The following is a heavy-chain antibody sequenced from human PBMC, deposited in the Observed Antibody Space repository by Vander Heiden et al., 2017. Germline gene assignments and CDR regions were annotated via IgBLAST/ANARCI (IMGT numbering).Heavy chain of an antibody. Sequence: QVQLVESGGGVVQPGTSLRLSCTASGFTFHRFAIPWVRQASGKGLEWVATISNDGRNTCYADSVQGRFTISRDNSKNTLYLQMNSLRPEDTAVYYCAKVNQEQLVRRGFDCWGQGTRLTVSS. CDR3: AKVNQEQLVRRGFDC. J-gene: IGHJ4*02. V-gene: IGHV3-30*04. D-gene: IGHD6-13*01. CDR2: ISNDGRNT. CDR1: GFTFHRFA.